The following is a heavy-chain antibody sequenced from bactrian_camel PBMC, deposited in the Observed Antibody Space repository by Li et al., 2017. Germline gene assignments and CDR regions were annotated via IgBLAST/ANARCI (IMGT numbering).Heavy chain of an antibody. V-gene: IGHV3-2*01. Sequence: HVQLVESGGGLVQPGGSLRLSCAASGFTFSSYYIGWVRQASGKGLEWVSSIESYGYTYNADSVKGRFTISRDNAKDTLYLQMNSLKIEDTAMYYCAASDYGVRRCQVAPNVFIYWGQGTQVTVSS. CDR2: IESYGYT. CDR3: AASDYGVRRCQVAPNVFIY. J-gene: IGHJ4*01. D-gene: IGHD5*01. CDR1: GFTFSSYY.